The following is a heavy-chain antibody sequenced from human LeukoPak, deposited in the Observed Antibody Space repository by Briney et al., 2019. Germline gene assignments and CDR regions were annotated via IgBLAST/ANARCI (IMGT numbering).Heavy chain of an antibody. Sequence: SVKVSCKASGGTFSSYAISWVRQAPGQGLEWMGGIIPIFGTANYAQKFQGRVTITADKSTSTAYMELSSLRSDDTAFYYCARRTYSSSSSLFDYWGQGTLVTVSS. V-gene: IGHV1-69*06. CDR3: ARRTYSSSSSLFDY. D-gene: IGHD6-6*01. CDR2: IIPIFGTA. J-gene: IGHJ4*02. CDR1: GGTFSSYA.